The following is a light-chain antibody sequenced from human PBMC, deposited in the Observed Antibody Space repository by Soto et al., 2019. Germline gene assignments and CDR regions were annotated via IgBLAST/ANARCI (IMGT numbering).Light chain of an antibody. CDR3: CSYACSSTVL. CDR2: EGS. CDR1: SSDVGSYNL. J-gene: IGLJ2*01. Sequence: QSVLTQPASVSGSPGQSITISCTGTSSDVGSYNLVSWYQQHPGKAPKLMFYEGSKRPSGVSNRFSGSKSGNPASLTISGLQAEDEADYYCCSYACSSTVLFGGVTKVTVL. V-gene: IGLV2-23*01.